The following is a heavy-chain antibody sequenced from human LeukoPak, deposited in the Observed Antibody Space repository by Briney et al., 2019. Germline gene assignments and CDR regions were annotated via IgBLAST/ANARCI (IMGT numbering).Heavy chain of an antibody. D-gene: IGHD1-14*01. CDR3: AKDFVRYNIQFDY. Sequence: QPGRSLRLSCAASGLSFGFYAMSWVRQAPGKGLEWVSSISGGGAGTYYADSVRGRFTISRDNSKNTLYLQMDSLRAEDTALYYCAKDFVRYNIQFDYWGQGALVTVSS. CDR2: ISGGGAGT. J-gene: IGHJ4*02. V-gene: IGHV3-23*01. CDR1: GLSFGFYA.